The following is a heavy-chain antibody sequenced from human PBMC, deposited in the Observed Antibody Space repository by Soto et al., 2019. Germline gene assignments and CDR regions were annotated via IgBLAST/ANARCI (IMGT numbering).Heavy chain of an antibody. V-gene: IGHV3-21*01. D-gene: IGHD2-15*01. J-gene: IGHJ5*02. CDR2: ISSSSSYI. Sequence: PGGSLRLSCAASGFTFSSYSMNWVRQAPGKGLEWVSSISSSSSYIYYADSVKGRFTISRDNAKNSLYLQMNSLRAEDTAVYYCARDTQTAYNWFDPWGQGTLVTVSS. CDR1: GFTFSSYS. CDR3: ARDTQTAYNWFDP.